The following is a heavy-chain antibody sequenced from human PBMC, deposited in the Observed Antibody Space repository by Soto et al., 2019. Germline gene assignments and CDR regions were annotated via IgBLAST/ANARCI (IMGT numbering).Heavy chain of an antibody. CDR2: INHGGST. CDR3: ARGGHYYYGMDV. J-gene: IGHJ6*02. V-gene: IGHV4-34*01. Sequence: SETLALTCAVSGGSFSAYYWSWIRQPPGKGLEWIGKINHGGSTNYNPSLKSRVTISVDTSKNQFSLNLTSVTAADTAVYYCARGGHYYYGMDVWGQGTTVTVSS. CDR1: GGSFSAYY.